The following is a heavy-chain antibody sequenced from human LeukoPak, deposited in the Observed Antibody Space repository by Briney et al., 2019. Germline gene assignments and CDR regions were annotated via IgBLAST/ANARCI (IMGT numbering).Heavy chain of an antibody. V-gene: IGHV3-30*02. Sequence: GGSLRLSCAASGFTFSSYGVHWVRQAPGKGLEWVAFIHYDGSNKYYADSVKGRFTISRDNSKNTLSLQMNSLRAEDTAVYYCARLRGYNYGYADYWGQGTLVTVSS. CDR1: GFTFSSYG. CDR2: IHYDGSNK. CDR3: ARLRGYNYGYADY. J-gene: IGHJ4*02. D-gene: IGHD5-18*01.